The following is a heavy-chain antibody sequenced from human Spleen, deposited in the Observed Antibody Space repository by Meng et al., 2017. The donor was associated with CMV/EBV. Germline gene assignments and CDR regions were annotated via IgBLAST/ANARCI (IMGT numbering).Heavy chain of an antibody. CDR2: INHSGST. D-gene: IGHD1-1*01. CDR3: ARDQLIDPLGDFDY. CDR1: GVSFSGYY. V-gene: IGHV4-34*01. Sequence: QAQLQQWGAGLLKPSETLSLTCAVYGVSFSGYYWSWIRQPPGKGLEWIGEINHSGSTNYNPSLKSRVTISVDTSKNQFSLKLSSVTAADTAVYYCARDQLIDPLGDFDYWGQGTLVTVSS. J-gene: IGHJ4*02.